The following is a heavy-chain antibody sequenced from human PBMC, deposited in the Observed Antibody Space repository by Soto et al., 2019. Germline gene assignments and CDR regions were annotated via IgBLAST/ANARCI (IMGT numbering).Heavy chain of an antibody. CDR1: GGSMSSYF. CDR3: ARGGSSSWYGFYFFDN. J-gene: IGHJ4*02. D-gene: IGHD6-13*01. Sequence: LSLTCTVSGGSMSSYFWSWIRQPPGRGLECIGYTSDSGSTNYKTSLKSRVTISVDTSKNQFSLKVTSVTAADTAVYYCARGGSSSWYGFYFFDNWGPGTLVTVSS. CDR2: TSDSGST. V-gene: IGHV4-59*12.